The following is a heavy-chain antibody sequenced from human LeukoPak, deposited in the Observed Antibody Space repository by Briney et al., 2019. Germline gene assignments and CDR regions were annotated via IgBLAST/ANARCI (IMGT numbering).Heavy chain of an antibody. D-gene: IGHD4-17*01. J-gene: IGHJ4*02. CDR2: VNHSGYT. CDR1: GVSFSTYY. CDR3: ARQLYGSDY. V-gene: IGHV4-34*01. Sequence: SETLSLTCDVSGVSFSTYYWSWIRQSPEKGLEWIGEVNHSGYTNLNPSLKSRVTISIDTSKNQFSLKLSSVTAADTAVYYCARQLYGSDYWGQGTLVTVSS.